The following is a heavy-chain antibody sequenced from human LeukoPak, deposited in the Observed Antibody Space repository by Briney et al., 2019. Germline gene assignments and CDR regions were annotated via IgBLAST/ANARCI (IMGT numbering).Heavy chain of an antibody. D-gene: IGHD2-8*01. V-gene: IGHV3-23*01. CDR3: AKDSGRCTNGVCYPGYYFDY. Sequence: PGGSLRLSCAASGFTFSSYAMSWVRQAPGKGLEWVSAISRSGDSTYYADSVKGRFTISRDNSKNTLYLQMNSLRAEDTAVYYCAKDSGRCTNGVCYPGYYFDYWGQGTLVTVSS. J-gene: IGHJ4*02. CDR1: GFTFSSYA. CDR2: ISRSGDST.